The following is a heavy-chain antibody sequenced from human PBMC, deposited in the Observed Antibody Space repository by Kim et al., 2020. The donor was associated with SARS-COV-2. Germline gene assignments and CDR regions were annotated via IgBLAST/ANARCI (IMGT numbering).Heavy chain of an antibody. J-gene: IGHJ6*02. Sequence: ASVKVSCKASGYTFTSYGISWVRQAPGQGLEWMGWISAYNGNTNYAQKLQGRVTMTTDTSTSTAYMELRSLRSDDTAVYYCAIGDAEGDCSSTSCYGSDYYGMDVWGQGTTVTVSS. D-gene: IGHD2-2*01. CDR3: AIGDAEGDCSSTSCYGSDYYGMDV. CDR1: GYTFTSYG. CDR2: ISAYNGNT. V-gene: IGHV1-18*01.